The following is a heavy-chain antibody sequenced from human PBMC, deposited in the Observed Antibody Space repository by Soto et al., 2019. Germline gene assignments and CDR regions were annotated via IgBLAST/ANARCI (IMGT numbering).Heavy chain of an antibody. Sequence: QVQLVESGGGVVQPGRSLRLSCAASGFTFSSSGMHWVRQAPGKGLEWVAVRWYDASYKYKADSVKGRFTISRDNSKNTLYLQMNSLRAEDTAVYYCARGNWKYGYFDYWGQGTLVTVSS. CDR1: GFTFSSSG. CDR3: ARGNWKYGYFDY. D-gene: IGHD1-1*01. CDR2: RWYDASYK. J-gene: IGHJ4*02. V-gene: IGHV3-33*01.